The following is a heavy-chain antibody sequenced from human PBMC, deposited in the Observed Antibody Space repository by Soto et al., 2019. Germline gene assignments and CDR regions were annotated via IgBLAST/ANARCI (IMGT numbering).Heavy chain of an antibody. CDR3: AREQTAHNIVVVVAATSFDY. CDR1: GYTFTSYY. Sequence: ASAKVSCKASGYTFTSYYMHWVRQAPGQGLEWMGIINPSGGSTSYAQKFQGRVTMTRDTSTSTVYMELSSLRSEDTAVYYCAREQTAHNIVVVVAATSFDYWGQGTLVTVSS. CDR2: INPSGGST. J-gene: IGHJ4*02. D-gene: IGHD2-15*01. V-gene: IGHV1-46*03.